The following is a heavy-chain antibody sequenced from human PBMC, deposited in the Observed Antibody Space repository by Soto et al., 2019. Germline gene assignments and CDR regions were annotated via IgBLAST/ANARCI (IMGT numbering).Heavy chain of an antibody. D-gene: IGHD6-13*01. Sequence: SETLSLTCTVSGGSISSYYWSWIRQPAGKGLEWIGRIYTSGSTNYNPSLKSRVTTSVDTSKNQFFLKLSSVTAADTTVYYCARDADSSSWYADYWGQGTLVTVSS. CDR3: ARDADSSSWYADY. CDR2: IYTSGST. CDR1: GGSISSYY. J-gene: IGHJ4*02. V-gene: IGHV4-4*07.